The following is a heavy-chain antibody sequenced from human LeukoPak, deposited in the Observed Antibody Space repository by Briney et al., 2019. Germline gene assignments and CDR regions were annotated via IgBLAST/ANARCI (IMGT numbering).Heavy chain of an antibody. D-gene: IGHD3-9*01. J-gene: IGHJ6*02. Sequence: SETLSLTCTVSGGSIGSYYWSWIQQPPGKGLEWIGYIYYSGSTNYNPSLKSRVTISVDTSKNQFSLKLSSVTAADTAVYYCASIYDILTGSYGMDVWGQGTTVTVSS. CDR2: IYYSGST. CDR1: GGSIGSYY. CDR3: ASIYDILTGSYGMDV. V-gene: IGHV4-59*08.